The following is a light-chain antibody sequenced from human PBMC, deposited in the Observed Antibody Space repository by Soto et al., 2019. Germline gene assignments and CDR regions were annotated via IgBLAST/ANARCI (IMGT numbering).Light chain of an antibody. CDR1: ETVRSN. CDR3: QQYGSSLIT. Sequence: EIVMTQSPYTLSVSPGERATLSCRASETVRSNLAWYQQKPGQAPRLLIYGASSRATGIPDRFSGSGSGTDFTLTISRLEPEDFAVYYCQQYGSSLITFGQGTRLEIK. CDR2: GAS. V-gene: IGKV3-20*01. J-gene: IGKJ5*01.